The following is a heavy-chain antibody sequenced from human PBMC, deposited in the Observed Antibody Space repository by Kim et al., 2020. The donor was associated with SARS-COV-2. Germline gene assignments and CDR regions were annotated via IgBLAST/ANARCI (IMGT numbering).Heavy chain of an antibody. D-gene: IGHD6-19*01. Sequence: SETLSLTCAVYGGSFSGYHWSWIRQPPGKGLEWIGEVNHSGGTNYNPSLKSRVTISVDTSKNQFSLNLSSVTAADTAVYYCARGVQHSSLSTRKTWYFDL. V-gene: IGHV4-34*01. J-gene: IGHJ2*01. CDR1: GGSFSGYH. CDR2: VNHSGGT. CDR3: ARGVQHSSLSTRKTWYFDL.